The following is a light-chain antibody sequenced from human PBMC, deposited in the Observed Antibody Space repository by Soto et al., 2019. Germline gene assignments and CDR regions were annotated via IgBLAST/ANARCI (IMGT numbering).Light chain of an antibody. CDR1: QSLRTN. Sequence: EIVMTQSPATLSPSPGPTAPLSSTPSQSLRTNSASYQQKPGQAPRLLIYGASTRATGIPARFSGSGSGTEFTLTISSLQSEDFAIYFCQQYNNWPPDRTFGQGTKVEIK. V-gene: IGKV3-15*01. J-gene: IGKJ1*01. CDR3: QQYNNWPPDRT. CDR2: GAS.